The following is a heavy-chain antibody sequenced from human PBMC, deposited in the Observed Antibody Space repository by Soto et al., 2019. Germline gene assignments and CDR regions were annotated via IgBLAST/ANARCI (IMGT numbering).Heavy chain of an antibody. V-gene: IGHV5-10-1*01. CDR1: GYSFTSYW. D-gene: IGHD6-13*01. J-gene: IGHJ4*02. CDR3: ARLQAAAGDNDLTFDY. CDR2: IDLSDSYT. Sequence: PGASLKISCKGSGYSFTSYWIGWVRQMPGKGLEWLGGIDLSDSYTNYRPSLPGHVTIAADKSISTDYLQWSSLKASDTAMYYCARLQAAAGDNDLTFDYWGQGTLVTVSS.